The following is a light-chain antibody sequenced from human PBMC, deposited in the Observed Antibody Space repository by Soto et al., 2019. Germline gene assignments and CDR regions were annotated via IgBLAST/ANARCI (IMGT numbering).Light chain of an antibody. CDR3: QQYGKLPIT. CDR1: QSVTSSY. Sequence: EIVLTQSPGTLSLSPGERATLSCRASQSVTSSYLTWYQQKPGQAPRLLIYGASTRAAGIPERFSGSGSGTDFTLTISSLEPEDFAVYYCQQYGKLPITFGQGTRLEIK. CDR2: GAS. J-gene: IGKJ5*01. V-gene: IGKV3-20*01.